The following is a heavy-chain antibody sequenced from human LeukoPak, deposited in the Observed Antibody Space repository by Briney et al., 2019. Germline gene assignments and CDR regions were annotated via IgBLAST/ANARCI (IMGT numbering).Heavy chain of an antibody. CDR2: ISGSGGST. CDR1: GFTFSNYG. Sequence: GGSLRLSCAASGFTFSNYGMSWVRQAPGKGLEWVSTISGSGGSTYYADSVKGRFTISRDNSKNMLYLQMNSLRAEDTAVYYCAELGITMIGGVWGKGTTVTISS. D-gene: IGHD3-10*02. V-gene: IGHV3-23*01. J-gene: IGHJ6*04. CDR3: AELGITMIGGV.